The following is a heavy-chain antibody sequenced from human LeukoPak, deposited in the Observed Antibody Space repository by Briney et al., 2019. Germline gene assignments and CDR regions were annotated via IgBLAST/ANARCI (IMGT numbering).Heavy chain of an antibody. CDR1: GFTFSSYA. Sequence: GGSLRLSCAASGFTFSSYAMHWARQAPGKGLEWVAVISYDGSNKYYADSVKGRFTISRDNTKNTLYLQMNSLRAEDAAVYYCARADVRSPIAAALPKLADSWGQGTLVTVSS. J-gene: IGHJ4*02. D-gene: IGHD6-13*01. CDR2: ISYDGSNK. V-gene: IGHV3-30*04. CDR3: ARADVRSPIAAALPKLADS.